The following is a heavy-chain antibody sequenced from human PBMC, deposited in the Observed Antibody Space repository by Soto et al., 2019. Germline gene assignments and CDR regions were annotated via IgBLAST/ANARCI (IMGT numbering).Heavy chain of an antibody. D-gene: IGHD3-3*01. CDR1: GDSISSGRYH. V-gene: IGHV4-39*01. Sequence: SETLSLTCTVSGDSISSGRYHWGWIRQPPGKGLEFIATIHYTGNTHYNPSLRSRVTIFVDTSKSQFSLRLSSVTAADTAVYYCASADGFGVVTPFMDDWGQGILVTVSS. CDR2: IHYTGNT. J-gene: IGHJ4*02. CDR3: ASADGFGVVTPFMDD.